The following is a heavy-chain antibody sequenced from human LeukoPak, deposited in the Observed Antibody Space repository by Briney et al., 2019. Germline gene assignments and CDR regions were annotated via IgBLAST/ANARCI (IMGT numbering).Heavy chain of an antibody. CDR3: ARGTPARAFDI. CDR1: GGSISSYY. Sequence: SETLSLTCTVSGGSISSYYWSWIRQPAGKGLEWIGRIYTSGSTNYNPSLKSRVTMSVDTSKNQFSLKLSSVTADTAVYYCARGTPARAFDIWGQGTMVIVSS. V-gene: IGHV4-4*07. J-gene: IGHJ3*02. D-gene: IGHD2-15*01. CDR2: IYTSGST.